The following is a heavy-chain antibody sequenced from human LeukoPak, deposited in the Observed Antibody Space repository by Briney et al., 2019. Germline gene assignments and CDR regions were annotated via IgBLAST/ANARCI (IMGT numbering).Heavy chain of an antibody. CDR3: ARALYYYDSGGYLWFDP. CDR1: GGSISSGGYY. CDR2: IYYSGST. D-gene: IGHD3-22*01. V-gene: IGHV4-31*03. Sequence: SETLSLTCTVSGGSISSGGYYWSWIRQHPGKGLEWIGYIYYSGSTYYNPSLKSRVTISVDTSKNQFSLKLSSVTAADTAVYYCARALYYYDSGGYLWFDPWGQGTLVTVSS. J-gene: IGHJ5*02.